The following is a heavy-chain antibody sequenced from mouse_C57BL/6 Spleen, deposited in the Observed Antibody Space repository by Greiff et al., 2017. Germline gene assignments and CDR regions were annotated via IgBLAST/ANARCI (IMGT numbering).Heavy chain of an antibody. J-gene: IGHJ1*03. V-gene: IGHV1-82*01. CDR1: GYAFSSSW. D-gene: IGHD1-1*01. CDR2: IYPGDGDT. Sequence: VKLQESGPELVKPGASVKISCKASGYAFSSSWMNWVKQRPGKGLEWIGRIYPGDGDTNYNGKFKGKATLTADKSSSTAYMQLSSLTSEDAAVYFCAREGGNYGSSFYLYFDVWGTGTTVTVSS. CDR3: AREGGNYGSSFYLYFDV.